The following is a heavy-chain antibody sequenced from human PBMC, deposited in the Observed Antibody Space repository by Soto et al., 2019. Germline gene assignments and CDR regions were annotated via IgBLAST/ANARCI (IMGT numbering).Heavy chain of an antibody. Sequence: NPSETLSLTCTVSGGSTSSDNCWSWIRQPPGKGLEWIGHIYYSGNTDYNPSLKSRLAISIDTSKNQFSLKLSSVTAADTAVYFCAREGGESSDGLYYFDSWGQGSLGTVS. CDR1: GGSTSSDNC. CDR3: AREGGESSDGLYYFDS. J-gene: IGHJ4*02. D-gene: IGHD3-16*01. CDR2: IYYSGNT. V-gene: IGHV4-30-4*01.